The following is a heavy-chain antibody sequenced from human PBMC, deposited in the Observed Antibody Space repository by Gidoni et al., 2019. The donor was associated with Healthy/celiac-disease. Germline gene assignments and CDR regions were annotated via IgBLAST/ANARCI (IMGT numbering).Heavy chain of an antibody. D-gene: IGHD1-26*01. V-gene: IGHV1-46*01. CDR1: GYNFTSYY. J-gene: IGHJ6*02. CDR2: INPSGGST. CDR3: ARASGSYQRYYYYYGMDV. Sequence: QVQLVQSGAEVKKPGASVKVSCKASGYNFTSYYMHWVRQAPGQGLEWMGIINPSGGSTSYAQKFQGRVTMTRDTSTSTVYMELSSLRSEDTAVYYCARASGSYQRYYYYYGMDVWGQGTTVTVSS.